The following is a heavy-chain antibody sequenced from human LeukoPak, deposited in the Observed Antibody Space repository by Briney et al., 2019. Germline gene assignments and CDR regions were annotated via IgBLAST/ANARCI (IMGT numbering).Heavy chain of an antibody. CDR2: ISSSSSYI. CDR1: GFTFSSYS. J-gene: IGHJ4*02. CDR3: ARASDYGGPHDY. Sequence: GGSLRLSCAASGFTFSSYSMNWVRQAPGKGLEWVSSISSSSSYIYYADSVKGRFTISRDNSKNTLYLQMNSLRAEDTAVYYCARASDYGGPHDYWGQGTLVTVSS. D-gene: IGHD4-23*01. V-gene: IGHV3-21*04.